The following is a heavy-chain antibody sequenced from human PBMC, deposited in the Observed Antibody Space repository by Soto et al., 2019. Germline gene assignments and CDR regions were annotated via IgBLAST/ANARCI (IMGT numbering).Heavy chain of an antibody. D-gene: IGHD3-10*01. V-gene: IGHV1-69*06. J-gene: IGHJ5*02. Sequence: SVKVSCKASGGTFSSYSISWVRQAPGQGLEWMGGIIPIFGTADYAQKFQGRVTITADKSTSTAYMELSSLRSEDTAVYYCAKGFSYGSGSYNWFDPWGQGTLVTASS. CDR3: AKGFSYGSGSYNWFDP. CDR1: GGTFSSYS. CDR2: IIPIFGTA.